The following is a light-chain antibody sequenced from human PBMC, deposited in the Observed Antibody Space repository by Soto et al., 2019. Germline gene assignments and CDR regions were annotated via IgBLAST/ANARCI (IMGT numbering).Light chain of an antibody. CDR2: EVS. V-gene: IGLV2-14*01. CDR1: SSDVGIYNY. CDR3: SSYTTSSTRV. Sequence: QSVLTQPASVSGSPGQSIAISCTGSSSDVGIYNYVSWYQQHPGKVPKLIIYEVSNQPPGVSNRFSGSKSGNTASLTISGLQAEDEADYYCSSYTTSSTRVFGTGTKLTVL. J-gene: IGLJ1*01.